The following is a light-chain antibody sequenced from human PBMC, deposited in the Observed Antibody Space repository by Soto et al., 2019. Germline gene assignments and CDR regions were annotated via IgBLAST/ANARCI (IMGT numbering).Light chain of an antibody. J-gene: IGKJ5*01. CDR3: QQYDILTIT. CDR2: DAS. Sequence: RVTITCEATQDINIYLNWYQKKPGKAPNLLIYDASNLEIGVPSRFSGSGSGTHFTFTISRLQTEDIGTYYCQQYDILTITFGRGTRLEIK. V-gene: IGKV1-33*01. CDR1: QDINIY.